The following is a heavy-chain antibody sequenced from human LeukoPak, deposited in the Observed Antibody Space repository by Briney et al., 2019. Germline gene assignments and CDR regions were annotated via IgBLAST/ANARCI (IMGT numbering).Heavy chain of an antibody. J-gene: IGHJ4*02. D-gene: IGHD4-17*01. Sequence: GESLRLSCTASGFTFSSYTMNWVRRAPGKGLEWVSSISTSSSYIYYADSVKGRFTISRDNAKSSLYLQMNSLRAEDTAVYYCARDRYGDYAFDYWGLGTLVTVSS. V-gene: IGHV3-21*01. CDR2: ISTSSSYI. CDR1: GFTFSSYT. CDR3: ARDRYGDYAFDY.